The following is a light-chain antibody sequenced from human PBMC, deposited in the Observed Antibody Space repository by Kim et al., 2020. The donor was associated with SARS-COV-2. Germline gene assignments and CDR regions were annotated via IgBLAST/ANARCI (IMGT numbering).Light chain of an antibody. J-gene: IGLJ3*02. CDR2: QDS. CDR3: QAWDTSTAV. CDR1: KLGDEF. Sequence: SYELTQPPSVSVSPGQTASISCSGDKLGDEFACWYQQKPGQSPLLLIYQDSKRPSGIPERFSGSSSGNTATLTISGTQSMDEADYYCQAWDTSTAVFGGG. V-gene: IGLV3-1*01.